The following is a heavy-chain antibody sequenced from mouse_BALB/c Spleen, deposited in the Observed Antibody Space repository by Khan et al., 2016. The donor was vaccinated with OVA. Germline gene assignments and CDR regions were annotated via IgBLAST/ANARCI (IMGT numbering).Heavy chain of an antibody. CDR2: IAPGSGST. CDR1: GYTFTSYW. J-gene: IGHJ4*01. V-gene: IGHV1S41*01. Sequence: DLVKPGASVKLSCKASGYTFTSYWINWIKQRPGQGLEWIGRIAPGSGSTYYYVMFKGLATLTVDTSSSTAYIQLSSLSYEDSAVYFGARENYYGRTCYAMDYWGQGTSVTVSS. CDR3: ARENYYGRTCYAMDY. D-gene: IGHD1-1*01.